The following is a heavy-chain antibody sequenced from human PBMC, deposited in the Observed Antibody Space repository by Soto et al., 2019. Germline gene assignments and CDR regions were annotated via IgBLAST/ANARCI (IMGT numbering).Heavy chain of an antibody. Sequence: SQTLSLTCAISGDTVSSTSAAWIWIRQSPSRGLEWLGKTYYRSKWYNEYAVSVKSRISINADTSKNQFSLQLDSVTPEDTAVYYCARGGYSMDVWGQGTTVTVSS. CDR3: ARGGYSMDV. CDR1: GDTVSSTSAA. J-gene: IGHJ6*02. CDR2: TYYRSKWYN. V-gene: IGHV6-1*01.